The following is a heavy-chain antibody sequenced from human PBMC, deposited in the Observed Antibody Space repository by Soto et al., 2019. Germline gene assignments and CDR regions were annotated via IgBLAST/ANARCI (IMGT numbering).Heavy chain of an antibody. CDR1: GDSISGSPYY. Sequence: QVQLQESGPGLVMPSETLSLTCSVSGDSISGSPYYWGWIRQPPGKRLEWIGSIFHDGYIVYTPSLXXRVTISVDTSKTQFSLKLTSVAAADTAIYFCARLQTAVPHYWGQGILVTVSS. D-gene: IGHD6-13*01. CDR2: IFHDGYI. J-gene: IGHJ4*02. V-gene: IGHV4-39*01. CDR3: ARLQTAVPHY.